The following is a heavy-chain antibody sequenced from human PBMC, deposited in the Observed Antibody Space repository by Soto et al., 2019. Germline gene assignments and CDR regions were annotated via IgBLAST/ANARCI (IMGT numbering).Heavy chain of an antibody. CDR3: ASGGSTVTREFDY. CDR2: INPNSGDT. CDR1: GYTFTGFY. D-gene: IGHD4-17*01. V-gene: IGHV1-2*04. Sequence: QVQLVESGGGVVQPGRSLRLSCAASGYTFTGFYMHWVRQAPGQGLEWMGWINPNSGDTEYAQNFQGWVTMTRDTSISTAYMELSRLKSDDTAVYYCASGGSTVTREFDYWGQGTLVSVSS. J-gene: IGHJ4*02.